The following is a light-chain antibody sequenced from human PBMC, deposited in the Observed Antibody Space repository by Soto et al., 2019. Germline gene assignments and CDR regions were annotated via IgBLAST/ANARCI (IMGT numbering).Light chain of an antibody. CDR1: QSINNW. CDR2: GAS. CDR3: HQYNRYLWT. J-gene: IGKJ1*01. V-gene: IGKV1-5*01. Sequence: DIKMTQSPSTLSASVGDRATITCRASQSINNWVAWYQQKPGKAPKLLIYGASSLESGVPSRFSGSGSGTEFTLTISSLQPDDCATYYCHQYNRYLWTFGQGTKVDI.